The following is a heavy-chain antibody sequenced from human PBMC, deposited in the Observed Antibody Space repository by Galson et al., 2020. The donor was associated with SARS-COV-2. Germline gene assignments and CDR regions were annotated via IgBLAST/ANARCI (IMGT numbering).Heavy chain of an antibody. D-gene: IGHD3-10*01. CDR1: GGSISSSSYY. Sequence: ETSETLSLTCTVSGGSISSSSYYWGWIRQTQGKGQERTGSIYYSGSTYYNPSLKSRVTISVDTSKNQFSLKLSSVTAADTAVYYCASSGAITMVRVPGAFDIWGQGTMVTVSS. V-gene: IGHV4-39*01. CDR3: ASSGAITMVRVPGAFDI. J-gene: IGHJ3*02. CDR2: IYYSGST.